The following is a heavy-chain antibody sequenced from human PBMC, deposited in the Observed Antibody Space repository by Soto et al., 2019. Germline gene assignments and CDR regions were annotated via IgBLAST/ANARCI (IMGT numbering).Heavy chain of an antibody. J-gene: IGHJ6*02. CDR3: ARVTGRYSGSYYYYYGMDV. Sequence: GASVKVSCKASGYTFTSYGISWVRQAPGQGLEWMGWISAYNGNTNYAQKLQGRVTMTTDTSTSTAYMELRSLRSDDTAVYYCARVTGRYSGSYYYYYGMDVWGQGTTVTVSS. CDR2: ISAYNGNT. V-gene: IGHV1-18*04. CDR1: GYTFTSYG. D-gene: IGHD1-26*01.